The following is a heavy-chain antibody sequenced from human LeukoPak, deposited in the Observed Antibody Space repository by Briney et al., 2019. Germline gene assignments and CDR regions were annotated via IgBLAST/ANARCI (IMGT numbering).Heavy chain of an antibody. V-gene: IGHV3-48*02. CDR3: AVITLIVVDPYYFDY. J-gene: IGHJ4*02. D-gene: IGHD3-22*01. CDR1: GFTFSSYS. CDR2: ISSSSSTI. Sequence: GGSLRLSCAASGFTFSSYSMNWVRQAPGKGLEWVSYISSSSSTIYYADSVRGRFTISRDNAKNSLYLQMNSLRDEDTAVYYCAVITLIVVDPYYFDYWGQGTLVTVSS.